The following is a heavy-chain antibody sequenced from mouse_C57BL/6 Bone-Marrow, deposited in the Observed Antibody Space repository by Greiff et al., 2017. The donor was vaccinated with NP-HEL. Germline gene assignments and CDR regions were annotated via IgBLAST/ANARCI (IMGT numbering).Heavy chain of an antibody. CDR1: GFTFSSYA. J-gene: IGHJ2*01. Sequence: EVQRVESGGGLVKPGGSLKLSCAASGFTFSSYAMSWVRQTPGQGLEWIATISDGGGYTYYPDNVKGRFTISRDNAKNNLYMQMSHLKTEDTAMYFCAIALPLDYWGQGTTLTVSS. CDR2: ISDGGGYT. V-gene: IGHV5-4*01. CDR3: AIALPLDY.